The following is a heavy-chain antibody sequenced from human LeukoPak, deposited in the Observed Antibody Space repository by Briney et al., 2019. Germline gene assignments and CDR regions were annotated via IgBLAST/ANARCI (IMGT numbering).Heavy chain of an antibody. J-gene: IGHJ3*01. V-gene: IGHV4-4*07. Sequence: SETLSLTCTVPGGSISGYSWSWIRQPAGKGLEWIGRIYTSGDTDYSPYLKGLMTMSVDTSKNQLSLNVRSVTAADTAVYYCARDHDTSGIYYRGTFDLWGQGTVVTLSS. D-gene: IGHD3-22*01. CDR3: ARDHDTSGIYYRGTFDL. CDR1: GGSISGYS. CDR2: IYTSGDT.